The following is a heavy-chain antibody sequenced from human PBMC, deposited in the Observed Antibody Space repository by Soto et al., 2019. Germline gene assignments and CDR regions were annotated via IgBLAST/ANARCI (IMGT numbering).Heavy chain of an antibody. CDR3: THMSGSGLYGMDV. Sequence: QITLKESGPTLVKPTQTLTLTCTFSGFSLSTSGVGVGWVRQPPGKALEWLALIYSNDDKRFSTSLKSRITITKHTTKNQVVPTMTNMDPVDTATYYCTHMSGSGLYGMDVWGQGTTVTVSS. D-gene: IGHD3-10*01. CDR1: GFSLSTSGVG. V-gene: IGHV2-5*01. CDR2: IYSNDDK. J-gene: IGHJ6*02.